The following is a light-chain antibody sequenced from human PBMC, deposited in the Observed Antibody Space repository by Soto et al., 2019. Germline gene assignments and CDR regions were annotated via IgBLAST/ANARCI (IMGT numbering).Light chain of an antibody. V-gene: IGKV1-5*01. CDR3: QQYNSYWT. CDR2: DAS. J-gene: IGKJ1*01. Sequence: DIQMTQSPSTLSASVGDRVTITCRASQRINSWLAWYQQKPGKAPKLLIYDASSLESGVPSRFSGSGSGTEFSLTSTSLQPDDFATYYCQQYNSYWTFGQGTKLEVK. CDR1: QRINSW.